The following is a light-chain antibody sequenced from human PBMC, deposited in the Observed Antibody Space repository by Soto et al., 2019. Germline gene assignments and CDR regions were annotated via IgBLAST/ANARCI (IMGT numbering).Light chain of an antibody. Sequence: QAVVTQPPSVSGAPGQRVTISCTGSSSNIGAGYDVHWYQQFPGTAPKLLIYGNNNRPSGVPDRFSGSKSGTSASLAITGLQAEDEADYYCQSYDSSLSVVVFGGGTKLTVL. CDR3: QSYDSSLSVVV. CDR2: GNN. CDR1: SSNIGAGYD. V-gene: IGLV1-40*01. J-gene: IGLJ2*01.